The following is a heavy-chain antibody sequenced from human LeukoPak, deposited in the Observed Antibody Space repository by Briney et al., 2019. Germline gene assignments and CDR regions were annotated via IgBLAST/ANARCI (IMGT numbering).Heavy chain of an antibody. Sequence: SGGSLRLSCAASGFTFDDYGMSWVRQVPGKWLEWVSGIKWNGDSIGYADSVKGRFTISRDNAKNSLYLQMNSLRAEDTALYYCARGYCSGGNCWVFDIWGQGTMVTVSS. CDR1: GFTFDDYG. V-gene: IGHV3-20*04. CDR2: IKWNGDSI. J-gene: IGHJ3*02. CDR3: ARGYCSGGNCWVFDI. D-gene: IGHD2-15*01.